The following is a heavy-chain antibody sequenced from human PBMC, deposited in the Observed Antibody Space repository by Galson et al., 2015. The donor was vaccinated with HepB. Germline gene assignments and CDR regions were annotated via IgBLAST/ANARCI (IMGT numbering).Heavy chain of an antibody. J-gene: IGHJ4*02. CDR1: GYTLPSHD. CDR2: ACPNSGSA. CDR3: TRDTGSRHFDY. Sequence: SVKVSCKASGYTLPSHDINWVRQATGQGLEWMGWACPNSGSAAYAQKFQGRVTMTWSTSTSTAYMELSSLTSDDTAVYYCTRDTGSRHFDYWGQGTLVTVSS. V-gene: IGHV1-8*01.